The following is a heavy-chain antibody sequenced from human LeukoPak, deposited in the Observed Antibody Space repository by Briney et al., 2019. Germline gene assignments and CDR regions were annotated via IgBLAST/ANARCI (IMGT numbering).Heavy chain of an antibody. J-gene: IGHJ4*02. D-gene: IGHD5-18*01. CDR3: ARDPSRGYSYGYADY. Sequence: GGSLRLSCPASGFSFSTYWMNWVRQPPGKGLEWVPNIMRYGSEKYYVDSVKGRFTISRDNAKNSLYLQMNSLRAEDTAVYYCARDPSRGYSYGYADYWGQGSLVTVSS. V-gene: IGHV3-7*01. CDR2: IMRYGSEK. CDR1: GFSFSTYW.